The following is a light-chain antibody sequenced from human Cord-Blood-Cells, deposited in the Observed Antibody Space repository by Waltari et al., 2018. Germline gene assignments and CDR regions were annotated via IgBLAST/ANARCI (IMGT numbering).Light chain of an antibody. Sequence: DIVMTQSPDSLAVSLGDRATITCTSSQSVLYSSNNKNYLAWYQQKPGQPPKLLIYWASTRESGVPDRFSGSGSGTDFTLTISSLQAEDVAVYYCQQYYSTPYTFGQGTKLEIK. CDR3: QQYYSTPYT. J-gene: IGKJ2*01. V-gene: IGKV4-1*01. CDR2: WAS. CDR1: QSVLYSSNNKNY.